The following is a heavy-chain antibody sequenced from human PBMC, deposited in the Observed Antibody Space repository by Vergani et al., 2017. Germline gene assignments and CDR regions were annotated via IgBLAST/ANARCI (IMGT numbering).Heavy chain of an antibody. V-gene: IGHV1-69*01. Sequence: QVQLVQSGAEVKKPGSSVKVSCKASGGTFSSYAISWVRQAPGQGLEWMGGIIPIFGTANYAQKCQGRVTITADESTSTAYMELSSLRSEATPVYYCASDPGGYYFPFFDWGQGTLVTVSS. CDR1: GGTFSSYA. CDR3: ASDPGGYYFPFFD. D-gene: IGHD1-26*01. CDR2: IIPIFGTA. J-gene: IGHJ4*02.